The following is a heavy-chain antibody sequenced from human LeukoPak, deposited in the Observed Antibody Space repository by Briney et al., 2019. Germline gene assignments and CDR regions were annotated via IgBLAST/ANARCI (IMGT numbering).Heavy chain of an antibody. CDR2: IYSGGST. Sequence: GGSLRLSCAASGFTVSSYYMNWVRQAPGKGLEWVSVIYSGGSTYYADSVKGRFTISRDNSKNTLYLQMNNLRAEDTAVYYWARDLATIAHYYYYTDVWSKGTTVTVSS. V-gene: IGHV3-66*02. J-gene: IGHJ6*03. CDR3: ARDLATIAHYYYYTDV. D-gene: IGHD5-12*01. CDR1: GFTVSSYY.